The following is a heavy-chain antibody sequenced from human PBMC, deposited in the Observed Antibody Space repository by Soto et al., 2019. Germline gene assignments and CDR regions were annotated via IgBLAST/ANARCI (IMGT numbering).Heavy chain of an antibody. CDR1: GGSISSGDYY. J-gene: IGHJ6*02. Sequence: SETLSLTCTVSGGSISSGDYYWSWIRQPPGKGLEWIGYIYYSGSTYYNPSLKSRVTISVDTSKNQFSLKLSSVTAADTAVYYCARERRGYCSGGSCYGMRYYGMDVWGQGTTVTVS. CDR3: ARERRGYCSGGSCYGMRYYGMDV. CDR2: IYYSGST. D-gene: IGHD2-15*01. V-gene: IGHV4-30-4*01.